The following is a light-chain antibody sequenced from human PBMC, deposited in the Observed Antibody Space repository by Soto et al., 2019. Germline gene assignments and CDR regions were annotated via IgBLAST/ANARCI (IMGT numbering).Light chain of an antibody. CDR1: SGHISYA. V-gene: IGLV4-69*01. Sequence: QPVLTQSPSASASLGASVKLTCTLSSGHISYAIAWHQQQPEKGPRYLMKLNSDGSHSKGDGIPDRFSGSSSGAERYLTISSLQCEDEADYYCQTWGTGTSYVFGTGTKLTVL. CDR2: LNSDGSH. J-gene: IGLJ1*01. CDR3: QTWGTGTSYV.